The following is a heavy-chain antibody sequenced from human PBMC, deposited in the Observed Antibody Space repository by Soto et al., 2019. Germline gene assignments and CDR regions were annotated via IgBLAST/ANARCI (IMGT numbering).Heavy chain of an antibody. CDR3: ARDLRFRGFYGMDV. CDR2: IYYSGST. Sequence: QVQLQESGPGLVKPSQTLSLTCTVSGGSISSGGFYWSWIRQHPGKGLEWIGYIYYSGSTYYNPSLKSRVTISVDTSKNQFSLKLSSVTAADTAVYYCARDLRFRGFYGMDVWGQGTTVTVSS. D-gene: IGHD3-10*01. CDR1: GGSISSGGFY. V-gene: IGHV4-31*03. J-gene: IGHJ6*02.